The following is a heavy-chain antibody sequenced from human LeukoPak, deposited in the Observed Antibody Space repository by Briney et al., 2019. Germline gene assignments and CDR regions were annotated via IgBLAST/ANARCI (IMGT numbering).Heavy chain of an antibody. V-gene: IGHV3-30-3*01. D-gene: IGHD3-22*01. Sequence: PGRSLRLPCAASGFTFSSYAMHWVRQAPGKGLEWVAVISYDGSNKYYADSVKGRFTISRDNSKNTLYLQMNSLRAEDTAVYYCARETYYYDSSGYDNFDYWGQGTLVTVSS. CDR2: ISYDGSNK. CDR3: ARETYYYDSSGYDNFDY. J-gene: IGHJ4*02. CDR1: GFTFSSYA.